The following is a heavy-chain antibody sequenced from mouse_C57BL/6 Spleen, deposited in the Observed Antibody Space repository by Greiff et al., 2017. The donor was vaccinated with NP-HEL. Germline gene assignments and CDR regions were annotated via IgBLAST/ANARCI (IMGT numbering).Heavy chain of an antibody. CDR1: GYAFSSSW. J-gene: IGHJ3*01. Sequence: QVQLKESGPELVKPGASVKISCKASGYAFSSSWMNWVKQRPGKGLEWIGRIYPGDGDTNYTGKFKGKATLTADKSSSTAYMQLSSLTSEDSAVYFCANMVTTDAYWGQGTLVTVSA. V-gene: IGHV1-82*01. CDR2: IYPGDGDT. CDR3: ANMVTTDAY. D-gene: IGHD2-2*01.